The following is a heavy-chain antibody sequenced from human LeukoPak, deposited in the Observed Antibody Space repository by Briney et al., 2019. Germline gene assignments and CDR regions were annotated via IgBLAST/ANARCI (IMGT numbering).Heavy chain of an antibody. D-gene: IGHD6-13*01. Sequence: GRSLRLSCAASGFTFSSYAMHWVRQAPGKGLEWVAVISYDGSNKYYADSVKGRFTISRDNSKNTLYLQMNSLRAEDTAVYYCARGVRPGAAAGTGGFDYWGQGTLVTVSS. CDR1: GFTFSSYA. J-gene: IGHJ4*02. CDR3: ARGVRPGAAAGTGGFDY. CDR2: ISYDGSNK. V-gene: IGHV3-30-3*01.